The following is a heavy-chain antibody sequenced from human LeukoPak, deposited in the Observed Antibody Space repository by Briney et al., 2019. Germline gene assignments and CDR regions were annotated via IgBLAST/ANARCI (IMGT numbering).Heavy chain of an antibody. CDR1: GFTFSSYE. CDR3: AHPTEYSSSWYGNWFDP. V-gene: IGHV3-23*01. Sequence: GGSLRLSCAASGFTFSSYEMSWVRQAPGKGLEWVSAISGSGGSTYYADSVKGRFTISRDNSKNTLYLQMNSLRAEDTAVYYCAHPTEYSSSWYGNWFDPWGQGTLVTVSS. CDR2: ISGSGGST. J-gene: IGHJ5*02. D-gene: IGHD6-13*01.